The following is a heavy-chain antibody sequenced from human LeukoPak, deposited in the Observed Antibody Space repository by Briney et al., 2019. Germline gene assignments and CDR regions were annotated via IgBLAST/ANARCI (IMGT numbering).Heavy chain of an antibody. V-gene: IGHV3-23*01. D-gene: IGHD3-10*01. Sequence: GGSLRLSCAASGFTFSSYAMSWVRQAPGKGLEWVSAISGSGGSTYYADSVKGRFTISRDNSKNTLYLQMDSLRVEDTAVYFCTRKSGGSQRKMDDWFDPWGQGTLVIVSS. CDR2: ISGSGGST. CDR3: TRKSGGSQRKMDDWFDP. CDR1: GFTFSSYA. J-gene: IGHJ5*02.